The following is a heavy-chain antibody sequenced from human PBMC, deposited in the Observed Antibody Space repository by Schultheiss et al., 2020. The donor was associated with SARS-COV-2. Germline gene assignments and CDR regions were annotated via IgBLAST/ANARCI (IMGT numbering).Heavy chain of an antibody. Sequence: SQTLSLTCTVSGGSVSNNYNYWHWIRQTPGNGLEWIGYIYYSGSTIYNPSLGSRVTLSLDKAKKQFSLKLTSVIAADTAVYYCARRRSDANWYLDTWGQGTLVTVPQ. V-gene: IGHV4-61*05. CDR3: ARRRSDANWYLDT. CDR1: GGSVSNNYNY. D-gene: IGHD4/OR15-4a*01. CDR2: IYYSGST. J-gene: IGHJ4*02.